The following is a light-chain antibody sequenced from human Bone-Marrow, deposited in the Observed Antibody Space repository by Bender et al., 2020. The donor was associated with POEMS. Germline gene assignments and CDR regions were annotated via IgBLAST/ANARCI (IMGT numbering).Light chain of an antibody. J-gene: IGLJ2*01. CDR3: QAWDSSTAV. Sequence: SFELTQPPSVSVSPGQTARITCSGYKLGDRYACWHQQKPGQSPVLVIYQDTTRPSGTPGRFSGSNCGNTATLTISGTQPMDEADYYCQAWDSSTAVFGGGTKLTVL. CDR2: QDT. V-gene: IGLV3-1*01. CDR1: KLGDRY.